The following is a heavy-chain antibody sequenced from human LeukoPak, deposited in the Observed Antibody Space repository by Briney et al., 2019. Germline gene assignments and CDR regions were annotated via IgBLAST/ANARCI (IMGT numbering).Heavy chain of an antibody. CDR3: AKSHCTTTSCRGNYFDY. Sequence: PGGSLRLSCTASEFTFSSYAMNWVRQAPGKGLEWVSAICGGGGSTFYADSVKGRFTISRDNSKNTLYLQMNSLRAEDTALYYCAKSHCTTTSCRGNYFDYWGQGTLVTVSS. J-gene: IGHJ4*02. D-gene: IGHD2-2*01. CDR1: EFTFSSYA. V-gene: IGHV3-23*01. CDR2: ICGGGGST.